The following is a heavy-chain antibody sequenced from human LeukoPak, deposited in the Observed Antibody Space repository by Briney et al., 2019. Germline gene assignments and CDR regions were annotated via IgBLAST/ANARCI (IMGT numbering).Heavy chain of an antibody. Sequence: GESLKISCQGSGYSFTSYWIGWVRQLPGKGLEWMGIIYPGDSDTRYSPSFQGQVTISADKSISTAYLQWSSLKASDTAMYCCARRAAYSGSQDAFDIWGQGTMVTVSS. CDR2: IYPGDSDT. CDR3: ARRAAYSGSQDAFDI. V-gene: IGHV5-51*01. CDR1: GYSFTSYW. D-gene: IGHD1-26*01. J-gene: IGHJ3*02.